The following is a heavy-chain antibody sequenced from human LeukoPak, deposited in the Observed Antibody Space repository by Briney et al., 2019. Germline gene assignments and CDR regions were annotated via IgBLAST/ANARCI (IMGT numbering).Heavy chain of an antibody. CDR3: ARAVNGLTMVRGVRDYYYYMDV. V-gene: IGHV1-69*06. CDR2: IIPIFGTA. J-gene: IGHJ6*03. CDR1: GDTFSSYA. D-gene: IGHD3-10*01. Sequence: ASVKVSCKASGDTFSSYAISWVRQAPGQGLEWLGGIIPIFGTANYAQKFQGSFTITAEKSPSTAYLELSSLRSEDTAVYFCARAVNGLTMVRGVRDYYYYMDVWGKGTTVTVSS.